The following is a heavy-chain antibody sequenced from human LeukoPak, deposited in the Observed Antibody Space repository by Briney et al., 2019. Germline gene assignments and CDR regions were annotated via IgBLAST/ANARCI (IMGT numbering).Heavy chain of an antibody. CDR2: ISDGVGTT. CDR1: GFTFSSYA. CDR3: ATDGYPDRPS. V-gene: IGHV3-23*01. Sequence: GGSLRLSCAASGFTFSSYALSWVRQAPGKGLEWASGISDGVGTTFYADSVKGRFTISRDNSKNTLYLQMSSLRGEDTAIYYCATDGYPDRPSWGQGTLVTVSS. J-gene: IGHJ4*02. D-gene: IGHD5-24*01.